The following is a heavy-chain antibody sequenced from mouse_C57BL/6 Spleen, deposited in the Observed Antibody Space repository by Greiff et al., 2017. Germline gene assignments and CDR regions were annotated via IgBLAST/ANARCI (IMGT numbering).Heavy chain of an antibody. D-gene: IGHD4-1*01. Sequence: QVQLKQPGAELVKPGASVKLSCKASGYTFTSYWMQWVKQRPGQGLEWIGEIDPSDSYTNYNQKFKGKATLTVDTSSSTAYMQLSSQTSEDSAVYYCARTGTGAYWGQGTLVTVSA. CDR3: ARTGTGAY. CDR2: IDPSDSYT. V-gene: IGHV1-50*01. J-gene: IGHJ3*01. CDR1: GYTFTSYW.